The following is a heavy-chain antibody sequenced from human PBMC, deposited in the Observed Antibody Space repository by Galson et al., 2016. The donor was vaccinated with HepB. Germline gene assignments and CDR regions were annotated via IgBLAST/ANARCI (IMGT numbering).Heavy chain of an antibody. J-gene: IGHJ4*02. V-gene: IGHV5-51*01. D-gene: IGHD1-14*01. CDR1: GYSFTTYW. CDR3: ARRAGQVGTPFDY. Sequence: SGAEVKKPGESLKISCKASGYSFTTYWIGWVRQMPGEGLEWMAIIYPDNSDTRYSPSFQGQVTVSVDKSISTAYLQWSSLKASDTAMYYCARRAGQVGTPFDYWGQGMLVTVSS. CDR2: IYPDNSDT.